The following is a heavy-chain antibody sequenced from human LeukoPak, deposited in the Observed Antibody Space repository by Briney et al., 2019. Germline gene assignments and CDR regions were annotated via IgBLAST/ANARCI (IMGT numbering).Heavy chain of an antibody. D-gene: IGHD3-9*01. J-gene: IGHJ5*02. Sequence: ASVKVSCKASGYTFTSYGISWVRQAPGQGLEWMGWISAYNGNTNYAQKPQGRVTMTTDTSTSTAYMELRSLRSDDTAVYYCARKLRYFDWLFGWNWFDPWGQGTLVTVSS. V-gene: IGHV1-18*01. CDR2: ISAYNGNT. CDR3: ARKLRYFDWLFGWNWFDP. CDR1: GYTFTSYG.